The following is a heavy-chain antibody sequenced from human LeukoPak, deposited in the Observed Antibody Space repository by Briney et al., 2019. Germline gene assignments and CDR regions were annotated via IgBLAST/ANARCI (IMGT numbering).Heavy chain of an antibody. CDR3: AKEKSGYSYDDAFDI. D-gene: IGHD5-18*01. J-gene: IGHJ3*02. V-gene: IGHV3-21*04. Sequence: PGGSLRLSCTASGLTFSTSGFDWVRQAPGKGLEWVASIGPTGSDRYHADSIKGRFTISRDNANNFLYLQMNSLRAEDAAVYYCAKEKSGYSYDDAFDIWGQGTMVTVSS. CDR2: IGPTGSDR. CDR1: GLTFSTSG.